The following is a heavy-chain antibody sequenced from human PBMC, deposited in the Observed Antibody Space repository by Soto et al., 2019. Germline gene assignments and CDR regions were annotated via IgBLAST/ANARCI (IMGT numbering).Heavy chain of an antibody. CDR2: ISYDGNNK. CDR1: GFTFSTYG. J-gene: IGHJ4*02. V-gene: IGHV3-30*18. D-gene: IGHD1-1*01. Sequence: GGSLRLSCAASGFTFSTYGMHWVRQAPGKGLEWVAVISYDGNNKYYADSVKGRFTISRDNSKNTLYLQMSSLRAEDTAVYYCAKSVYDWNDGFFDYWGQGTLVTVSS. CDR3: AKSVYDWNDGFFDY.